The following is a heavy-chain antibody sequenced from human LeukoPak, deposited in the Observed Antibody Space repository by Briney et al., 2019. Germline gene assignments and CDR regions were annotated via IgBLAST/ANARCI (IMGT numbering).Heavy chain of an antibody. J-gene: IGHJ6*02. CDR1: GGSISSSSYY. V-gene: IGHV4-39*01. Sequence: SETLSLTCTVSGGSISSSSYYWGWIRQPPGKGLEWIGSTYYSGSTYYNPSLKSRVTISVDTSKNQFSLKLSSVTAADTAVYYCARRTRGYYYYGMDVWGQGTTVTVSS. CDR2: TYYSGST. D-gene: IGHD1-14*01. CDR3: ARRTRGYYYYGMDV.